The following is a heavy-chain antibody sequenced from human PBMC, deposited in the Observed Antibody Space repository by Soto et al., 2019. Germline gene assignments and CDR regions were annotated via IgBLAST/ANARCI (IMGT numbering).Heavy chain of an antibody. V-gene: IGHV4-4*07. CDR1: GGSISSYY. J-gene: IGHJ5*02. CDR2: IYTSGST. CDR3: ARDRRIAVAGRINWFDP. D-gene: IGHD6-19*01. Sequence: SETLSLTCTVSGGSISSYYWSWIRQPAGKGLGWIGRIYTSGSTNYNPSLKSRVTMSVDTSKNQFSLKLSSVTAADTAVYYCARDRRIAVAGRINWFDPWGQGTLVTVSS.